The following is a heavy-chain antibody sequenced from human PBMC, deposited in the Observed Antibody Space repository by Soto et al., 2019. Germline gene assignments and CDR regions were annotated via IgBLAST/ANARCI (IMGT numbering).Heavy chain of an antibody. V-gene: IGHV3-9*01. CDR2: ISWNSGSI. CDR1: GFTFDDYA. CDR3: AKDLNKYYDILTGYYRPTGNDAFDV. J-gene: IGHJ3*01. Sequence: GGCLSLSCAASGFTFDDYAMHWVRQAPGKGLEWVSGISWNSGSIGYADSVKGRFTISRDNAKNSLYLQMNSLRAEDAALYYCAKDLNKYYDILTGYYRPTGNDAFDVWGQGTIVTVS. D-gene: IGHD3-9*01.